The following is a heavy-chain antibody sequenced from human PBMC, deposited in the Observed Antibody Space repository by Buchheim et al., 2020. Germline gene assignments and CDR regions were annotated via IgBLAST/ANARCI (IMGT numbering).Heavy chain of an antibody. V-gene: IGHV3-15*01. J-gene: IGHJ4*02. CDR1: GFTFSNAW. D-gene: IGHD4-17*01. Sequence: EVQLVESGGGLVKPGGSLRLSCAASGFTFSNAWMSWVRQAPGKGLEWVGRIKSKTDGGTTDYAAPVKGRFTIPRDDSKNRLYLQMNSLKTEDTAVYYCNRPFYYGEGGFDYWGQGTL. CDR3: NRPFYYGEGGFDY. CDR2: IKSKTDGGTT.